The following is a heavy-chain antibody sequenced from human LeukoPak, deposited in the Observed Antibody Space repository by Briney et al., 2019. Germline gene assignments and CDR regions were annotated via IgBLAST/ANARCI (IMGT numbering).Heavy chain of an antibody. CDR3: AKVRAGTPYFDY. J-gene: IGHJ4*02. D-gene: IGHD6-19*01. V-gene: IGHV3-23*01. CDR1: GFTFSSYG. Sequence: GGSLRLSCAASGFTFSSYGTSWVRQAPGKGLEWVSAISGSGGSTYYADSVKGRFTISRDNSKNTLYLQMNSLRAEDTAVYYCAKVRAGTPYFDYWGQGTLVTVSS. CDR2: ISGSGGST.